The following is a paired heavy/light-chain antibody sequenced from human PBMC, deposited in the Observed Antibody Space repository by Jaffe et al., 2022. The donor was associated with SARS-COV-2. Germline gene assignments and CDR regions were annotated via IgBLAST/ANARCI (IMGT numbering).Light chain of an antibody. CDR2: ATS. J-gene: IGKJ4*01. CDR3: LQDNNYPLA. CDR1: QGIRNE. V-gene: IGKV1-6*01. Sequence: AIQMTQSPSSLSASVGDRVTITCRASQGIRNELGWYQKKPGEAPKLLIYATSILQDGVPSRFSGSGSGTDFTLTISSLQPEDFATYYCLQDNNYPLAFGGGTKVEI.
Heavy chain of an antibody. CDR1: GFTFSSYW. CDR2: IKHDGSEK. V-gene: IGHV3-7*01. J-gene: IGHJ6*03. Sequence: EVHLVESGGGLVQPGGSLRLSCAATGFTFSSYWMSWVRQAPGKGLEWVANIKHDGSEKYYADSVKGRFSISRDNAKNSVYLQMNSLRAEDTAVYYCGRGEDGYYYYMDVWGKGTTVTVSS. CDR3: GRGEDGYYYYMDV. D-gene: IGHD6-13*01.